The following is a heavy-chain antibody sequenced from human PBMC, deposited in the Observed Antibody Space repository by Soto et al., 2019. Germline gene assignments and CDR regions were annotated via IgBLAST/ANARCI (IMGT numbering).Heavy chain of an antibody. CDR1: GYTFTSYG. Sequence: QVQLVQSGAEVKKPGASVKVSCKASGYTFTSYGISWVRQAPGQGLEWMGWISAYNGNTNYAQKLQGRVTMTTDTSTSTAYLELRSLRSDDTAVYYCAREYGDYYYYYGMDVWGQGTTVTVSS. D-gene: IGHD4-17*01. CDR3: AREYGDYYYYYGMDV. J-gene: IGHJ6*02. CDR2: ISAYNGNT. V-gene: IGHV1-18*01.